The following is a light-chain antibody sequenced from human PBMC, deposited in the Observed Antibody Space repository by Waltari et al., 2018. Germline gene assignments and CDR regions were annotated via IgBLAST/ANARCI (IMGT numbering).Light chain of an antibody. J-gene: IGKJ2*01. CDR3: EQTYGSPHT. V-gene: IGKV1-39*01. Sequence: DIQMTQSPSSLSASVGDRITINCRASQSVSKYLNWYQQKPGKAPKVLIYGASNLQTGVPSTFSGSGSGTDFTLTISSLQPDDFATYYCEQTYGSPHTFGQGTRLDIK. CDR2: GAS. CDR1: QSVSKY.